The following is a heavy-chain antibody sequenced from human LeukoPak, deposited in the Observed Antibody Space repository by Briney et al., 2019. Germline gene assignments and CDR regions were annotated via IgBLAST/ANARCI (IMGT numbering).Heavy chain of an antibody. D-gene: IGHD3-22*01. J-gene: IGHJ3*02. CDR2: ISGGGGTT. CDR1: EFIFSSYV. V-gene: IGHV3-23*01. Sequence: GGPLRLSCAASEFIFSSYVMSWVRQAPGKGLEWVSTISGGGGTTYYADSVKGRFTISRDNSKNTLFLQMNSLRAADAAIYYCAKDSYDSSGYHGLDAFDIWGQGTMVTVSS. CDR3: AKDSYDSSGYHGLDAFDI.